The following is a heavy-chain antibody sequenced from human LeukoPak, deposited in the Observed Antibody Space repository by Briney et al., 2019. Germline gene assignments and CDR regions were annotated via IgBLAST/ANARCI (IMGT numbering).Heavy chain of an antibody. J-gene: IGHJ6*03. D-gene: IGHD3-3*01. CDR3: ARVPGFWSGYNYYYYYMDV. Sequence: GGSLRLSCAASGFTFSSYEMNWVRQAPGKGLEWVSYISSSGSTIYYADSVKGRFTISRDNAKNSLYLQMNSLRAEDTAVYYCARVPGFWSGYNYYYYYMDVWGKGTTVTVSS. CDR1: GFTFSSYE. V-gene: IGHV3-48*03. CDR2: ISSSGSTI.